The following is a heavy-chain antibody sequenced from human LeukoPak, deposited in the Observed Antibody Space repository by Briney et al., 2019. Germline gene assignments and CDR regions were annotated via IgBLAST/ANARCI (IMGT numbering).Heavy chain of an antibody. J-gene: IGHJ4*02. V-gene: IGHV1-8*01. CDR3: ARGDIGYDWDTFDY. D-gene: IGHD5-12*01. Sequence: GASVKVSCKASGYTFTSYDINWVRQATGQGLEWGGWMNPNSGNTGYAQKFQGRVTMTRNTSISTAYMELSSLRSEDTAVYYCARGDIGYDWDTFDYWGQGTLVTVSS. CDR2: MNPNSGNT. CDR1: GYTFTSYD.